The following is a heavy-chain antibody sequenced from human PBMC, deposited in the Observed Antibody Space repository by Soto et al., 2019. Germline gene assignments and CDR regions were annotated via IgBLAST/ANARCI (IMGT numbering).Heavy chain of an antibody. V-gene: IGHV3-74*01. Sequence: PGGSLRLSCAASGFTISSYWMHWVRQAPGKGLVWVSRIKSDGSVTNYADSVKGRFTISRDNAKNTVYLQMNNLRAEDTAMYYYARDTDPGRNWLDPWGQGTMVTVYS. CDR1: GFTISSYW. CDR2: IKSDGSVT. CDR3: ARDTDPGRNWLDP. J-gene: IGHJ5*02.